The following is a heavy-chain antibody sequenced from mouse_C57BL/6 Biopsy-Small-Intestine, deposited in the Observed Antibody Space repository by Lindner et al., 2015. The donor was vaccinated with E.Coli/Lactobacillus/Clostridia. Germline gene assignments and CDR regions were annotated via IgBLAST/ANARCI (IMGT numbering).Heavy chain of an antibody. CDR1: GYTFSVYY. CDR2: INPNSGAT. D-gene: IGHD2-2*01. J-gene: IGHJ3*01. CDR3: ARDLGYGLGSPNWFDP. V-gene: IGHV1S26*01. Sequence: SVKVSCKASGYTFSVYYMHWVRQAPGQGPEWMGWINPNSGATNYAQKFQARVTMTRDTSISTAHMELSRLTSDDTAVYYCARDLGYGLGSPNWFDPWGQGTLVTVS.